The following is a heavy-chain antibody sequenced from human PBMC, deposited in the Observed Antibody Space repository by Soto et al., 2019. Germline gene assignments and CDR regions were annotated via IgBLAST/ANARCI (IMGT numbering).Heavy chain of an antibody. V-gene: IGHV3-23*01. CDR3: ASRQEYSGYDYDAFYYSGMDV. Sequence: EVQLLESGGGLVQPGGSLRLSCAASGFTFSSYAMSWVRQAPGKGLEWVSAISGSGGSTYYADSVKGRFTISRDNSKNTLYLERNSLRAEDTAVYYCASRQEYSGYDYDAFYYSGMDVWGQGTTVTVSS. CDR1: GFTFSSYA. CDR2: ISGSGGST. D-gene: IGHD5-12*01. J-gene: IGHJ6*02.